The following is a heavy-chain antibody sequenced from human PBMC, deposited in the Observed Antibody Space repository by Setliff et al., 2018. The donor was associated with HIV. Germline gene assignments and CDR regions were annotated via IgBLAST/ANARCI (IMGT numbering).Heavy chain of an antibody. CDR3: ARGEKYYFDY. Sequence: PSETLSLTCTVSGGSISSHYWSWIRQPPGKGLEWIGYIYDSGIANYNPSLRSRVTISIDTPKNQFSLKLRSVTAADTAVYYCARGEKYYFDYWGQGRLVTVSS. V-gene: IGHV4-59*11. J-gene: IGHJ4*02. CDR2: IYDSGIA. D-gene: IGHD1-26*01. CDR1: GGSISSHY.